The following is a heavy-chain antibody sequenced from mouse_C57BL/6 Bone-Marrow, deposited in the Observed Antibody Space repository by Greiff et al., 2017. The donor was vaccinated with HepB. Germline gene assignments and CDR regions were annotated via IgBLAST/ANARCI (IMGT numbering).Heavy chain of an antibody. CDR2: INPNNGGT. Sequence: VQLQQSGPELVKPGASVKISCKASGYTFTDYYMNWVKQSHGKSLEWIGDINPNNGGTSYNQKFKGKATLTVDKSSSTAYMKRRSLTSEDSAVYYCARDLYGSTDWYFDVWGTGTTVTVSS. D-gene: IGHD1-1*01. CDR3: ARDLYGSTDWYFDV. CDR1: GYTFTDYY. J-gene: IGHJ1*03. V-gene: IGHV1-26*01.